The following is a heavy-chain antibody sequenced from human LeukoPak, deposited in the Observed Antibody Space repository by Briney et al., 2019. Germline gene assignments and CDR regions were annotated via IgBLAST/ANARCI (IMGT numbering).Heavy chain of an antibody. V-gene: IGHV4-4*07. Sequence: SETLSLTCTVSGGSIRSNYWSWIRQPAGKGLEWIGRIYSNGDTDYDPSLKSRVTMSVDTSKNQFSLKLTSVTAADTAVYFCARDRIGAAGTEYWGQGALVTVSS. CDR2: IYSNGDT. CDR1: GGSIRSNY. J-gene: IGHJ4*02. CDR3: ARDRIGAAGTEY. D-gene: IGHD6-13*01.